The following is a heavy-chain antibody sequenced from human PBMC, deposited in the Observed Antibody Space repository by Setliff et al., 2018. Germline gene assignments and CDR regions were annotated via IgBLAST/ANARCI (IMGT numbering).Heavy chain of an antibody. D-gene: IGHD1-26*01. CDR1: GYTLTSYG. V-gene: IGHV1-2*06. CDR3: ATSYSGSYYGY. Sequence: ASVKVSCKASGYTLTSYGISWVRQAPGQGLEWMGRINPNSGGTNYAQKFQGRVTMTRDTSISTVYMELSRLRSDDTAVYYCATSYSGSYYGYWGQGTLVTVSS. J-gene: IGHJ4*02. CDR2: INPNSGGT.